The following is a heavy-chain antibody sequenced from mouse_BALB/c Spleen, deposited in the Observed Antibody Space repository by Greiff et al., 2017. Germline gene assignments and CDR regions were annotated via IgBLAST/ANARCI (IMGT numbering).Heavy chain of an antibody. J-gene: IGHJ2*01. Sequence: EVKLQESGPGLVKPSQSLSLTCTVTGYSITSDYAWNWIRQFPGNKLEWMGYISYSGSTSYNPSLKSRISITRDTSKNQFFLQLNSMTTEDTATYYCARDYGYDRDYWGQGTTLTVSS. CDR2: ISYSGST. V-gene: IGHV3-2*02. CDR1: GYSITSDYA. CDR3: ARDYGYDRDY. D-gene: IGHD2-2*01.